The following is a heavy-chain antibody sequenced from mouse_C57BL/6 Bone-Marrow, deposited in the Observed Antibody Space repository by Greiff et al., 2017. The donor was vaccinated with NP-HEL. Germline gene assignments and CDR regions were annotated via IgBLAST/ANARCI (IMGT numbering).Heavy chain of an antibody. J-gene: IGHJ4*01. V-gene: IGHV1-80*01. CDR2: IYPGDGDT. Sequence: VQLQQSGAELVKPGASVKLSCKASGYAFSSYWMNWVKERPGKGLEWIGQIYPGDGDTKYNGKFKGKATLTADKSSSTASMQVSSLTSEDSAVYYCARGDYGSSRFGYALDYWGQGTSVTVSS. D-gene: IGHD1-1*01. CDR1: GYAFSSYW. CDR3: ARGDYGSSRFGYALDY.